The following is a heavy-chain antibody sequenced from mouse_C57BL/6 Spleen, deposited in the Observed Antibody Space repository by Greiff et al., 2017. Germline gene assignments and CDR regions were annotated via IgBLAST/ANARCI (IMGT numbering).Heavy chain of an antibody. CDR3: ARRIYSYWYFDV. V-gene: IGHV1-59*01. Sequence: QVQLKQPGAELVRPGTSVKLSCKASGYTFTSYWMHWVKQRPGQGLEWIGVIDPSDSYTNYNQKFKGKATLTVDTSSSTAYMQLSSLTSEDSAVYYCARRIYSYWYFDVWGTGTTVTVSS. J-gene: IGHJ1*03. CDR2: IDPSDSYT. CDR1: GYTFTSYW. D-gene: IGHD2-1*01.